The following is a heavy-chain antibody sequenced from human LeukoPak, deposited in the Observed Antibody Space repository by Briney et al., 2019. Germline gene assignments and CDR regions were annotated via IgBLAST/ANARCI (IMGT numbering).Heavy chain of an antibody. CDR1: GFTFSRYE. V-gene: IGHV3-48*03. J-gene: IGHJ3*02. Sequence: PGGSLRLSCAASGFTFSRYEMNWVRQAPGKGLEWVSYISSSGSTIYYADSVKGRFTISRDNAKNSLYLQMNSLRAEDTAVYYCARIQDYDILTGYYRAGPDAFDIWGQGTMVTVSS. CDR2: ISSSGSTI. CDR3: ARIQDYDILTGYYRAGPDAFDI. D-gene: IGHD3-9*01.